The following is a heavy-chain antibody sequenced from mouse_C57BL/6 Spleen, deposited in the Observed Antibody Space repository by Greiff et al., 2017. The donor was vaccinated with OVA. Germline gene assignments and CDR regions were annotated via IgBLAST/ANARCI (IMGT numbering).Heavy chain of an antibody. CDR3: ARRAYPYWYFDV. V-gene: IGHV1-26*01. CDR1: GYTFTDYY. J-gene: IGHJ1*03. CDR2: INPNNGGT. D-gene: IGHD3-3*01. Sequence: VQLKQSGPELVKPGASVKISCKASGYTFTDYYMNWVKQSHGKSLEWIGDINPNNGGTSYNQKFKGKATLTVDKSSSTAYMELRSLTSEDSAVYYCARRAYPYWYFDVWGTGTTVTVSS.